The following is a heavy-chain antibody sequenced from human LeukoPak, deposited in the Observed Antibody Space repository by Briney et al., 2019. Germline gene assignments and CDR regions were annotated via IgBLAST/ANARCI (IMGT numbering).Heavy chain of an antibody. CDR1: GFTFSSYE. D-gene: IGHD3-22*01. J-gene: IGHJ5*02. Sequence: GGSLRLSCAASGFTFSSYEMNWVRQAPGKGLEWVSYISSSGSTIYYADSVKGRFTISRDNSKNTLYLQMNSLRAEDTAVYYCARDTPYYYDSSGYSASWGQGTLVTVSS. CDR3: ARDTPYYYDSSGYSAS. V-gene: IGHV3-48*03. CDR2: ISSSGSTI.